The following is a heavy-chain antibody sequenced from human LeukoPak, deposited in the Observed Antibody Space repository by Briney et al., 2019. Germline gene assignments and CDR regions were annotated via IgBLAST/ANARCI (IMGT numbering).Heavy chain of an antibody. CDR1: GFTFSSYA. Sequence: GGSLRLSCATSGFTFSSYAMSWVRQAPGKGLEWVSVIDDSGDGTYYADSVKGRFTISRDNSKNTLYPHMNSLRAEDTAIYYCAKGNRPELWGQGTLVTVSS. CDR2: IDDSGDGT. V-gene: IGHV3-23*01. D-gene: IGHD1-14*01. CDR3: AKGNRPEL. J-gene: IGHJ4*02.